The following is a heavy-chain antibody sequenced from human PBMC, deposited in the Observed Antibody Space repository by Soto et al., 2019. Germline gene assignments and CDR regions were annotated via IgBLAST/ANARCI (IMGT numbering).Heavy chain of an antibody. Sequence: SETLSLTCTVSGGSISRYYWGWIRQPPGKGLEWIGYIYYSGSTNYNPSLKSRVTISLDTSKNQFSLKLTSVTAADTAVYYCARGSYYFDYWGQGTLVTVSS. V-gene: IGHV4-59*12. CDR1: GGSISRYY. CDR2: IYYSGST. J-gene: IGHJ4*02. CDR3: ARGSYYFDY.